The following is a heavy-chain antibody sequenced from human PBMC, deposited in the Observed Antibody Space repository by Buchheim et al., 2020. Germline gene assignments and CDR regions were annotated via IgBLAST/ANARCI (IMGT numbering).Heavy chain of an antibody. D-gene: IGHD7-27*01. V-gene: IGHV1-45*02. Sequence: QMQLIQSGAAVERAGSSVRISCKASEWTFTFRYLHWVRQAPGQALEWMGWITPYNGNTDYARKFKDRVTFTRDGSLTLYMEMAGLTSGDSAVYFCARSRLNGDQHSFDSWGQGT. CDR3: ARSRLNGDQHSFDS. CDR1: EWTFTFRY. J-gene: IGHJ4*02. CDR2: ITPYNGNT.